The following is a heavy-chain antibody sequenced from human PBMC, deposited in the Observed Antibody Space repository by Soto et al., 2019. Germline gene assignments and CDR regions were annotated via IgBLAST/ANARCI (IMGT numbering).Heavy chain of an antibody. Sequence: ASVKVSCKASGYTFTGYYMHWVRQAPGQGLEWMGWINPNSGGTNYAQKFQGRVTMTRDTSISAAYMELSRLRSDDTAVYYCAREGIAARPGDYWGQGTLVTVSS. CDR3: AREGIAARPGDY. V-gene: IGHV1-2*02. J-gene: IGHJ4*02. CDR2: INPNSGGT. D-gene: IGHD6-6*01. CDR1: GYTFTGYY.